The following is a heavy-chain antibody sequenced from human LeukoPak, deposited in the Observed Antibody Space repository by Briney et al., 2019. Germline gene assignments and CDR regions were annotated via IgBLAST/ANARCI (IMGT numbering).Heavy chain of an antibody. CDR3: ARARLEGTGPHWFDP. V-gene: IGHV3-33*01. CDR1: GFTFSAYG. CDR2: IWYDGSNK. Sequence: PGGSLRLSCAASGFTFSAYGFHWVRQAPGKGLEWVAIIWYDGSNKYYADSVRGRFTISRDNSKNTLYLQMNSLRAEDTAIYYCARARLEGTGPHWFDPWGQGTLVTVSS. J-gene: IGHJ5*02. D-gene: IGHD1-1*01.